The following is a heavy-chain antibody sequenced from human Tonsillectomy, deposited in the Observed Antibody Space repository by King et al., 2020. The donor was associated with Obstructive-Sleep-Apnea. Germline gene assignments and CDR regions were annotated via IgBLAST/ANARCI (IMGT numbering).Heavy chain of an antibody. CDR2: IYYSGST. D-gene: IGHD1-26*01. CDR3: ARVGAIGVSDY. J-gene: IGHJ4*02. V-gene: IGHV4-59*01. CDR1: CGSISSYY. Sequence: VQLQESGPGLVKPSETLSLTCTVSCGSISSYYWSWIRQPPGKGLEWIGYIYYSGSTNYNPPLKSRVTISVDTSKNQFSLKLSSVTAADTAVYYCARVGAIGVSDYWGQGTLVTVSS.